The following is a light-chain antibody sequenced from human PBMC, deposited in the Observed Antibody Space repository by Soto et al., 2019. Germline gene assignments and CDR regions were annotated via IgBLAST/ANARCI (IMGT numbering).Light chain of an antibody. J-gene: IGKJ1*01. CDR3: QPYNNWPST. Sequence: EIVMTQSPATLSVSPGDRATLSCRASQSVSSNLAWYQQKPGQAPRLLIYGASTRATGIPARFSGSGSGTEFTLTISGLQSEDSAVSSCQPYNNWPSTFGQGTKVEIK. CDR1: QSVSSN. V-gene: IGKV3-15*01. CDR2: GAS.